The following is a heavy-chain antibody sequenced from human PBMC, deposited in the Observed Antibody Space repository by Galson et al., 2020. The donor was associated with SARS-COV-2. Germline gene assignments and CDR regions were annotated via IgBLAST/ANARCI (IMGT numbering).Heavy chain of an antibody. CDR3: ARDKGIMFISEYFDY. Sequence: NSGWSLRLSCAAFGFTFSSYSMNWFRQAPGKGLEWVSSITGSSRYMYYADPVKGRFTISRDNAKNSLYLQIDSLRADDTAVYYCARDKGIMFISEYFDYWGQGTLVAVSS. V-gene: IGHV3-21*01. CDR1: GFTFSSYS. J-gene: IGHJ4*02. D-gene: IGHD2-21*01. CDR2: ITGSSRYM.